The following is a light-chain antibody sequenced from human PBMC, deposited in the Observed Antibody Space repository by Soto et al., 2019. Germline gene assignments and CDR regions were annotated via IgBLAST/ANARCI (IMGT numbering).Light chain of an antibody. Sequence: TKSPSAISATVGDRVTITCRASRSISSWLAWYQQKPGKAPKLLIYDASSLEGGVPSRFSGSGSGTEFTLTISSLQPDDFATYYCQQYNSYSFGQGTKVDNK. CDR3: QQYNSYS. CDR1: RSISSW. CDR2: DAS. V-gene: IGKV1-5*01. J-gene: IGKJ1*01.